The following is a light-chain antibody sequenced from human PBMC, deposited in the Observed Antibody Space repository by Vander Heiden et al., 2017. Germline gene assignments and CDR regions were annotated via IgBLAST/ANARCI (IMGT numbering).Light chain of an antibody. J-gene: IGKJ2*02. V-gene: IGKV4-1*01. CDR3: QQDYSSCT. CDR2: WAS. Sequence: DIVMTQSPDSLAVSLGETATINCKSSQSVLYSSNNKNYLAWYQQKPGQPPELVVFWASTGECGVPDGLSGSGSVTDFTLTISNLQAEDVAFYYWQQDYSSCTFGQGTKLEIK. CDR1: QSVLYSSNNKNY.